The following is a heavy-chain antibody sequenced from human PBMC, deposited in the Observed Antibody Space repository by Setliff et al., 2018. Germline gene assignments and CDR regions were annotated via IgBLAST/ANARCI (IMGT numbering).Heavy chain of an antibody. CDR2: LSPYSGNT. CDR3: SRLVRYCTTTSCQRLSGGEY. Sequence: ASVKVSCKASGSTFTDSIVNWVRQAPGQGLEWVGWLSPYSGNTYSAQKFQGRLTLTTDTSTTTAYMELRSLTSGDTAVYYCSRLVRYCTTTSCQRLSGGEYWGQGTPVTVSS. CDR1: GSTFTDSI. D-gene: IGHD2-2*01. J-gene: IGHJ4*02. V-gene: IGHV1-18*01.